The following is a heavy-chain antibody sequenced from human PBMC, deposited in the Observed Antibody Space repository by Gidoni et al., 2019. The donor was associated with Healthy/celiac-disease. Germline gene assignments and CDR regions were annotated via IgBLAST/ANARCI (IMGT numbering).Heavy chain of an antibody. J-gene: IGHJ3*02. V-gene: IGHV3-33*01. D-gene: IGHD2-21*01. CDR2: IWCDGSNK. CDR1: GFTFSSYG. CDR3: ARDRWHIVVVNAFDI. Sequence: QVQLVESGGGVVQPGRSLRLSCAASGFTFSSYGMHWVRQAPGKGLEWVAVIWCDGSNKYYADSVKGRFTISRDNSKNTLYLQMNSLRAEDTAVYYCARDRWHIVVVNAFDIWGQGTMVTVSS.